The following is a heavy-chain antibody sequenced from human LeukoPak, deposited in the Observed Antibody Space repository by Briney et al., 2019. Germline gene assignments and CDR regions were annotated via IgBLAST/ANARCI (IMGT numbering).Heavy chain of an antibody. V-gene: IGHV3-7*01. CDR1: GFTFSSYW. Sequence: GGSLRLSRAASGFTFSSYWMSWVRQAPGKGLEWVANIKQDGSEKYYVDSVEGRFTISRDNAKNSLYLQMNSLRAEDTAVYYCAAHCSSTSCYRWAPRSRGGYHEYFQHWGQGTLVTVSS. J-gene: IGHJ1*01. CDR3: AAHCSSTSCYRWAPRSRGGYHEYFQH. CDR2: IKQDGSEK. D-gene: IGHD2-2*01.